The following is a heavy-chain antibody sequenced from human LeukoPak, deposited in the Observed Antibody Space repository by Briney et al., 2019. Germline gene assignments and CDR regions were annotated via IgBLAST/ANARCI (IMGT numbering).Heavy chain of an antibody. J-gene: IGHJ6*02. CDR2: INHSGST. V-gene: IGHV4-34*01. CDR1: GGSFSGYY. D-gene: IGHD6-6*01. Sequence: SETLSLTCAVYGGSFSGYYWSWIRQPPGKGLEWIGEINHSGSTNYNPSLKSRVTISVDTSKNQFSPKLSSVTAADTAVYYCARVYSSPSLYYYGMDVWGQGTTVTVSS. CDR3: ARVYSSPSLYYYGMDV.